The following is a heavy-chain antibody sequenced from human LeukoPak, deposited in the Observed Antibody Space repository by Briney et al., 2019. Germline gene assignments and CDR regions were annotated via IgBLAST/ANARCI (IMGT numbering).Heavy chain of an antibody. V-gene: IGHV3-48*03. D-gene: IGHD4-23*01. CDR2: ISSSSSPL. J-gene: IGHJ4*02. Sequence: GGSLRLSCVGSGFTFSSYEMNWFRQAPGKGLEWISFISSSSSPLYYADSVKGRFTISRDNAKNSLYLQMNSLRAEDTAVYYCARDYGGSSPFDYWGQGTLVTVSS. CDR3: ARDYGGSSPFDY. CDR1: GFTFSSYE.